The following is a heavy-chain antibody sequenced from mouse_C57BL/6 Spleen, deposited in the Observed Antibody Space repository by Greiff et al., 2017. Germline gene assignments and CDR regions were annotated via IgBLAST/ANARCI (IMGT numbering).Heavy chain of an antibody. J-gene: IGHJ2*01. CDR3: ARDTDSNYAFDY. V-gene: IGHV1-54*01. CDR1: GYAFTNYL. CDR2: INPGSGGT. D-gene: IGHD2-5*01. Sequence: VHLVESGAELVRPGTSVKVSCKASGYAFTNYLIEWVKQRPGQGLEWIGVINPGSGGTNYNEKFKGKATLTADKSSSTAYMQLSSLTSEDSAVYFCARDTDSNYAFDYWGQGTTLTVSS.